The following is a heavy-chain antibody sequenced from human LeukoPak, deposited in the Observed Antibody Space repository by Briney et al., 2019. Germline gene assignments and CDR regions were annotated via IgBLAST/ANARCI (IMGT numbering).Heavy chain of an antibody. CDR1: GGFASSGSYC. CDR3: ARDRVLDDGNYVGFDP. D-gene: IGHD4-11*01. J-gene: IGHJ5*02. CDR2: IYYGGST. V-gene: IGHV4-61*10. Sequence: RSETLSLTWTVAGGFASSGSYCWSWIREPGWKGLGWIGHIYYGGSTNYKHSLKSRVTISVVTSENAFSLKLSSVTAAEAAEYYCARDRVLDDGNYVGFDPWGQGTLVTVSS.